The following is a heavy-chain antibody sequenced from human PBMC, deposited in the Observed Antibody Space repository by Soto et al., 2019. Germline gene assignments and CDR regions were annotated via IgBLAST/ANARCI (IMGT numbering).Heavy chain of an antibody. V-gene: IGHV1-18*04. CDR3: ARDFMYTSSPDSWFDP. Sequence: QVLLVQSGGEVKKPGASVKVSCKASGFNFISYGINWVRQAPGQGLEWMGWISGYDGKTVYAHSVQDRVTMTTDATTGTAYMELRGLRSADTAIYYCARDFMYTSSPDSWFDPWGQGTLVTVTS. CDR2: ISGYDGKT. CDR1: GFNFISYG. D-gene: IGHD6-6*01. J-gene: IGHJ5*02.